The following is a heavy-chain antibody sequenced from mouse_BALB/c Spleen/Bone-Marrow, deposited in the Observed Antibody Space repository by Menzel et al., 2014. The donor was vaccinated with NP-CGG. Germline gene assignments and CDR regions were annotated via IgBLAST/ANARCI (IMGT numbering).Heavy chain of an antibody. CDR2: INPESSTI. J-gene: IGHJ2*01. V-gene: IGHV4-1*02. Sequence: EVQLQQSGGGLVQPGGSLKLSCAASGFDFSGYWMSWVRQAPGKGLEWIGEINPESSTINYTPSLKDKFIISRDNAKNTLYLQMSKVRSEDTALYFCARLGYYGYFDYWGQGTTLTVSS. D-gene: IGHD2-3*01. CDR3: ARLGYYGYFDY. CDR1: GFDFSGYW.